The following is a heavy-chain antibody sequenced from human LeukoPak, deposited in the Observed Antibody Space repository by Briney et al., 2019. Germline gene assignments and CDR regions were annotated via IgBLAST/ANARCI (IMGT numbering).Heavy chain of an antibody. CDR3: ARGRRGAPSPFRY. D-gene: IGHD1-26*01. CDR2: IYDSGST. Sequence: SETLSLTCTVSGGSIRSSYYYWGWIRQPPGKGLEWIGSIYDSGSTYYNPSLKSRVTISVDTSKNQFSLKLSSVTAADTAVYYCARGRRGAPSPFRYWGQGTLVTVSS. CDR1: GGSIRSSYYY. V-gene: IGHV4-39*07. J-gene: IGHJ4*02.